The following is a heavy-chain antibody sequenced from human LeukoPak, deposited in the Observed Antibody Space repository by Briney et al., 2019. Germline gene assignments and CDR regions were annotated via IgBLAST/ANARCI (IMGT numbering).Heavy chain of an antibody. CDR2: ISSSCSTI. V-gene: IGHV3-48*03. CDR1: GFTFSSYE. D-gene: IGHD6-19*01. Sequence: GGSLRLSCAAFGFTFSSYEMNWVRQAPGKGLEWVSYISSSCSTIYYADSVQGRFTISRDNAKNSLYLQMNSLRAEDKAVYYCASPPRAVAGTHYFDYWGQGTLVTVSS. J-gene: IGHJ4*02. CDR3: ASPPRAVAGTHYFDY.